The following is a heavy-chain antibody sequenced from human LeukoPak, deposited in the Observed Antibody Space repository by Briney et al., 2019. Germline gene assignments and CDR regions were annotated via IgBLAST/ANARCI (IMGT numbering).Heavy chain of an antibody. CDR3: ARGPGVATMHNWFDP. CDR1: GGTFSNYA. V-gene: IGHV1-69*13. Sequence: SVKVSCKASGGTFSNYAITWVRQAPGQGLEWMGGIIPIFGTANYAQKFQGRVTIAADESTNTAYMELSSLRSEDTAVYYCARGPGVATMHNWFDPWGQGTLVPVSS. CDR2: IIPIFGTA. J-gene: IGHJ5*02. D-gene: IGHD5-24*01.